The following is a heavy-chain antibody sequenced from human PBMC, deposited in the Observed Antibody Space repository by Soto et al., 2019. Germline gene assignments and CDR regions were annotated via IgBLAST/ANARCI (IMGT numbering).Heavy chain of an antibody. CDR2: IYHSGST. Sequence: SETLSLTCAVSGGSISSGGYSWSWFRQPPGKGLEWIGYIYHSGSTYYNPSLKSRVTISVDRSKNQFSLKLSSVTAADTAVYYCARVPSPWGQGTLVTVSX. CDR3: ARVPSP. V-gene: IGHV4-30-2*01. J-gene: IGHJ5*02. CDR1: GGSISSGGYS.